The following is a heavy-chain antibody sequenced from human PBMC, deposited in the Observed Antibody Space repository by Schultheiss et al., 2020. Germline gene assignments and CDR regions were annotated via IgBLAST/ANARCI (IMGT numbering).Heavy chain of an antibody. D-gene: IGHD5-24*01. CDR3: ARMAKAAFDI. CDR2: INHSGST. V-gene: IGHV4-34*01. Sequence: SETLSLTCAVYGGSFSGYYWSWIRQPPGKGLEWIGEINHSGSTNYNPSLKSRVTISVDTSKNQFSLKLTSVTAADTAVYYCARMAKAAFDIWGQGTMVTVSS. CDR1: GGSFSGYY. J-gene: IGHJ3*02.